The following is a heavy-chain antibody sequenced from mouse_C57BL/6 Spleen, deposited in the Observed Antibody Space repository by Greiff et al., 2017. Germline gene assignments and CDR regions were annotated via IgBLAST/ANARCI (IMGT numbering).Heavy chain of an antibody. Sequence: DVQLVASGGGLVKPGGSLKLSCAASGFTFSDYGMHWVRQAPEKGLEWVAYISSGSSTIYYADTVKGRFTISRDNAKNTLFLQMTSLRSEDTAMYYCARQGYYGNYDYFDYWGQGTTLTVSS. CDR3: ARQGYYGNYDYFDY. D-gene: IGHD2-1*01. V-gene: IGHV5-17*01. CDR2: ISSGSSTI. CDR1: GFTFSDYG. J-gene: IGHJ2*01.